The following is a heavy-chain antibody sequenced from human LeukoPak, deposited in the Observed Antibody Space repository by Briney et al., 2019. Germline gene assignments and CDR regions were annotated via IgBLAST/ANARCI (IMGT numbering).Heavy chain of an antibody. CDR1: GGSISSYY. CDR2: IYYSGST. D-gene: IGHD5-24*01. CDR3: ARGAPSRDGYNWRHHYYYYYYMDV. J-gene: IGHJ6*03. Sequence: PSETLSLTCTVSGGSISSYYWSWIRQPPGKGLEWIGYIYYSGSTNYNPSLKSRVTISVDTSKNQFSLKLSSVTAADTAVYYCARGAPSRDGYNWRHHYYYYYYMDVWGKGTTVTVSS. V-gene: IGHV4-59*01.